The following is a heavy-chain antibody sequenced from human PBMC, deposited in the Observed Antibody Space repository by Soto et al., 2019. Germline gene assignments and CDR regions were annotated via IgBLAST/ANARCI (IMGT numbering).Heavy chain of an antibody. CDR2: ISSSSSTI. V-gene: IGHV3-48*01. D-gene: IGHD3-9*01. CDR3: ARARIVTGYYYGPNDAFDS. Sequence: GGSLRLSCAASGFTFSSYSMNWVRQAPGKGLEWVSYISSSSSTIYYADSVKGRFTISRDNAKNSLYLQMNSLRAEDTAVYYCARARIVTGYYYGPNDAFDSWGQGTMVTFSS. J-gene: IGHJ3*02. CDR1: GFTFSSYS.